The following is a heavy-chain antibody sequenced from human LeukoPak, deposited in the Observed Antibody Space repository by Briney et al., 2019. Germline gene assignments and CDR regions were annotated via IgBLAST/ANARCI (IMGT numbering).Heavy chain of an antibody. V-gene: IGHV1-18*01. CDR2: ISTSKGDT. CDR3: ARDWPTVITDY. Sequence: ASVKVSCKTSGYTFTTHGISWVRQAPAQGLELKGWISTSKGDTNYAQKFKGRLTMTTDRSTSTAYMELRSLSSDDTAVYYCARDWPTVITDYWGQGTLVTVSS. D-gene: IGHD4-11*01. J-gene: IGHJ4*02. CDR1: GYTFTTHG.